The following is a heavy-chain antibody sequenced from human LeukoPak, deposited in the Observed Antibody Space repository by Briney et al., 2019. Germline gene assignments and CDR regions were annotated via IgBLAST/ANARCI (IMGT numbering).Heavy chain of an antibody. CDR2: INHSGST. J-gene: IGHJ4*02. Sequence: SETLSLTCNVSGDSISRSRHFWAWIRQPPGKGLEWIGEINHSGSTNYNPSLKSRVTISVDTSKNQFSLKLSSVTAADTAVYYCARETSITMVRGVFDYWGQGTLATVSS. CDR3: ARETSITMVRGVFDY. V-gene: IGHV4-39*07. CDR1: GDSISRSRHF. D-gene: IGHD3-10*01.